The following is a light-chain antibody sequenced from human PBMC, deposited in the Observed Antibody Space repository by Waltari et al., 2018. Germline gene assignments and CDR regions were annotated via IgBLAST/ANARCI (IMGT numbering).Light chain of an antibody. J-gene: IGLJ2*01. V-gene: IGLV2-11*01. CDR1: SSDVGGYNY. CDR3: FPYAGNYPSA. CDR2: DVS. Sequence: QSALTQPRSVSGSPGQSVTISCTGTSSDVGGYNYVSWYQQHPGKAPKLMIYDVSKRPPGGPDRLSGSKSGNPASLTISGLQAGGEADYYRFPYAGNYPSAFGGGPKLAVL.